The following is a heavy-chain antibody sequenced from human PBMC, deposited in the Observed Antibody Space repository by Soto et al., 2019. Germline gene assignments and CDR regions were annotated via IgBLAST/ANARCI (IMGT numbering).Heavy chain of an antibody. CDR3: ARGRGYYDSSGYYPDPFDY. CDR1: GFTFSSYG. Sequence: GGPLRLSCAASGFTFSSYGMHWVRQAPGKGLEWVAVIWYDGSNKYYADSVKGRFTISRDNSKNTLYLQMNSLRAEDTAVYYCARGRGYYDSSGYYPDPFDYWGQGTLVTVSS. CDR2: IWYDGSNK. J-gene: IGHJ4*02. D-gene: IGHD3-22*01. V-gene: IGHV3-33*01.